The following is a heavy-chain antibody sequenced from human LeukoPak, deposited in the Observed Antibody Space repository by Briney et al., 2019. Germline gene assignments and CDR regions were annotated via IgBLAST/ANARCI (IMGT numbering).Heavy chain of an antibody. CDR2: INTDSGGT. CDR3: ARGITMIVLVITTPQNDAFDI. CDR1: GHTFTGYY. J-gene: IGHJ3*02. D-gene: IGHD3-22*01. Sequence: ASVKVSCKASGHTFTGYYIHWVRQAPGQGLEWMGWINTDSGGTNYAQKFQGRVTMTRDTSISTAYMELSSLRSDDTAVYYCARGITMIVLVITTPQNDAFDIWGQGTVVTVSS. V-gene: IGHV1-2*02.